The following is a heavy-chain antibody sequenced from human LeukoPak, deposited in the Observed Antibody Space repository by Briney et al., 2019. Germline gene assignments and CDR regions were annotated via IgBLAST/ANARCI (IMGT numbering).Heavy chain of an antibody. Sequence: GGLRHSYTAPGFTFNDYWVTWVRPTPGEGVGWLANINEDGSAKNYVDSVKGRFTISRDNAVNSLYLQMNSLRAEDTAMYYCARDSRMNYYASWGRGTLVTVSS. J-gene: IGHJ5*02. D-gene: IGHD3-3*01. CDR3: ARDSRMNYYAS. CDR2: INEDGSAK. V-gene: IGHV3-7*01. CDR1: GFTFNDYW.